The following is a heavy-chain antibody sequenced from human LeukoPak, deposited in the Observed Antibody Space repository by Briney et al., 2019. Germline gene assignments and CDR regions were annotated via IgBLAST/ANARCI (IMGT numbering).Heavy chain of an antibody. Sequence: PSETLSLTCTVSGGSITSYYWSWLRQPPGKGLEWIGYIYYSGSTNYNPSLKSRVTISVDTSKNQFSLKLSSVTAADTAVYYCARTRDLGPDYWGQGTLVTVSS. CDR1: GGSITSYY. D-gene: IGHD1-26*01. V-gene: IGHV4-59*08. CDR3: ARTRDLGPDY. CDR2: IYYSGST. J-gene: IGHJ4*02.